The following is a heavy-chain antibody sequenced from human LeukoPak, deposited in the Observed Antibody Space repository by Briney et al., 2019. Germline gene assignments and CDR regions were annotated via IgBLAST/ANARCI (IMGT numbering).Heavy chain of an antibody. CDR3: TRGVRSGVFDP. CDR2: INPNSGGT. D-gene: IGHD3-10*01. CDR1: GYTFTGYY. V-gene: IGHV1-2*02. J-gene: IGHJ5*02. Sequence: GASVKVSCKASGYTFTGYYMHWVRQAPGQGLEWMGWINPNSGGTNYAQKFQGRVTMTRDTSISTAYMELSSLRSEDTALYYCTRGVRSGVFDPWGQGTLVTVSS.